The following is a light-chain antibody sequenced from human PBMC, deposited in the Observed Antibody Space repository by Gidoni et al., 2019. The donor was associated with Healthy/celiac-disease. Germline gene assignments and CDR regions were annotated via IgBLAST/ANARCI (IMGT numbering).Light chain of an antibody. CDR1: QDISNY. CDR2: DAS. J-gene: IGKJ4*01. CDR3: QQYDDLPPLT. Sequence: DIQMTQSPSSLSASVGDRVTITCQASQDISNYLNWYQQKPGKAPKLLIYDASNLETGVPSRFSRSGSWTDFTFTISSLQPEDIATYYCQQYDDLPPLTFGGGTKVEIK. V-gene: IGKV1-33*01.